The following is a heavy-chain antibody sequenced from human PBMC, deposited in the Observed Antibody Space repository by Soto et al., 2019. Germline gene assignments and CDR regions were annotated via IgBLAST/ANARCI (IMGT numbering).Heavy chain of an antibody. Sequence: SGPTLVNPTETLTLTCTFSGFSLTSPGMCVSWIRQPPGKALEWLALIERDDDDKYYSTSLKTRLTISKDTRKNQVVLTMANMDPADTGTYYCARSIRGPRRFNGMDVWGQGTTVTVSS. CDR1: GFSLTSPGMC. J-gene: IGHJ6*02. V-gene: IGHV2-70*13. CDR3: ARSIRGPRRFNGMDV. D-gene: IGHD1-20*01. CDR2: IERDDDDK.